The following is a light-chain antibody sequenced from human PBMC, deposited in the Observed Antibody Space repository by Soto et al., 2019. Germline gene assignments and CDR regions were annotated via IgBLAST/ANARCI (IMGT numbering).Light chain of an antibody. CDR3: QQYGSSPLT. CDR1: QSVSSSY. Sequence: EIVLTQSPGTLSLSPGERATLSCRASQSVSSSYLAWYQQKPGQAPRLLIYGASSRATGIPDRFSGSGSGTDLTLTISRLEPEDFAVYYCQQYGSSPLTFGAVTKAAIK. CDR2: GAS. V-gene: IGKV3-20*01. J-gene: IGKJ4*01.